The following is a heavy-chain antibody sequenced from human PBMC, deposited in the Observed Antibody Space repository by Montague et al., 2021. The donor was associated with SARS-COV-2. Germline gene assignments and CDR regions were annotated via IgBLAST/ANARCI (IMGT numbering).Heavy chain of an antibody. V-gene: IGHV2-70*01. J-gene: IGHJ6*02. CDR3: ARIPAVTTGLNYYYYYGMDV. D-gene: IGHD4-17*01. CDR2: IDWDDDK. Sequence: PALVKPTQTLTLTCTFSGFSLSISGMCVSWIRQPPGKALEWLALIDWDDDKYYSTSLKTRLTISKDTSKNQVVLTMTNMDPVDTATYYCARIPAVTTGLNYYYYYGMDVWGQGTTVTVSS. CDR1: GFSLSISGMC.